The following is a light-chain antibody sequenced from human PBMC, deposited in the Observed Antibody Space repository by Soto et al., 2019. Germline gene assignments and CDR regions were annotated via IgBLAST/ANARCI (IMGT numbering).Light chain of an antibody. CDR3: QQYGSSSWK. CDR1: QSVSSSY. J-gene: IGKJ1*01. CDR2: GAS. V-gene: IGKV3-20*01. Sequence: EIVLTQSPGTLSSSPGERATLSCRASQSVSSSYLAWYQQKPGQAPRLLIYGASSRDTGSQDRFSGSGSGTDFTITISRLEPEDFAVYYFQQYGSSSWKLGQGTKVEIK.